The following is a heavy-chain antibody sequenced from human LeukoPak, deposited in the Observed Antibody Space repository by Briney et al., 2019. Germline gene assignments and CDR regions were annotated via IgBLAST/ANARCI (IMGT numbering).Heavy chain of an antibody. CDR2: IYPRDSDT. V-gene: IGHV5-51*01. Sequence: ESLKISCKASGYIFTNYWIGWVRQMPGKGLAWMGIIYPRDSDTRYSPSFQGQVTVSADKSISTAYLQWNTLEASDTAMYYCARRQYSGYDFDFWGQGTLVTVSS. CDR1: GYIFTNYW. J-gene: IGHJ4*02. D-gene: IGHD5-12*01. CDR3: ARRQYSGYDFDF.